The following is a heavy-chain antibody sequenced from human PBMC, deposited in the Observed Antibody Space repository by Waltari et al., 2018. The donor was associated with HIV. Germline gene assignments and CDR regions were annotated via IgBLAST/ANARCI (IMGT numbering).Heavy chain of an antibody. V-gene: IGHV4-34*02. CDR1: GGSFGGSY. Sequence: QVRLPMWGTGLLRPSETLSLNCAVYGGSFGGSYWGWIRQPPGQTLGWVGDISSSGRRHYNPSLASRVTISIDTSKNQFALNLTSVTAADMAIYYCARLWPPVVAPAAIVPPIWFDSGSRGTLVTVSS. D-gene: IGHD2-2*02. J-gene: IGHJ5*01. CDR2: ISSSGRR. CDR3: ARLWPPVVAPAAIVPPIWFDS.